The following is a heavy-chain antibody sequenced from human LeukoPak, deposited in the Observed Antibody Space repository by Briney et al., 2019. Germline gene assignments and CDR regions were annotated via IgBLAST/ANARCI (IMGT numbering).Heavy chain of an antibody. D-gene: IGHD3-22*01. Sequence: GGSLRLSCAASGFTFSSYAMSWVRQAPGKGLEWVSAISGSGGSTYYADSVKGRFTISRDNSKNTLYLQMNSLRAEDTAVYYCAKPHFYYYDSSSYYPFDYWGQGTLVTVSS. CDR3: AKPHFYYYDSSSYYPFDY. CDR1: GFTFSSYA. V-gene: IGHV3-23*01. J-gene: IGHJ4*02. CDR2: ISGSGGST.